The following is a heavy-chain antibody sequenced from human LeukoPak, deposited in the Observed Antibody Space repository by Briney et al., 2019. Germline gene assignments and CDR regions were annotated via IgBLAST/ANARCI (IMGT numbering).Heavy chain of an antibody. CDR3: FGEGDVDTAMVTY. V-gene: IGHV3-7*01. Sequence: GGSLRLSCAASGFTFSSYWMSWVRQAPGKGLEWVANIKQDGSNKYYADSVKGRFTISRDNSKNTLYLQMNSLRAEDTAVYYCFGEGDVDTAMVTYWGQGTLVTVSS. D-gene: IGHD5-18*01. CDR2: IKQDGSNK. CDR1: GFTFSSYW. J-gene: IGHJ4*02.